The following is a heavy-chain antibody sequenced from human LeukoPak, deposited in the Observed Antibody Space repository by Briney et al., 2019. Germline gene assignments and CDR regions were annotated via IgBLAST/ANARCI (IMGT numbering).Heavy chain of an antibody. J-gene: IGHJ4*02. CDR1: GESISGFY. CDR2: IYYSGST. CDR3: ARVTGYMIEDYFDY. V-gene: IGHV4-59*01. D-gene: IGHD3-22*01. Sequence: SETLSLTCTVSGESISGFYWSWIRQPPGKGLEWIGYIYYSGSTNYNPSLKSRVTISVDTSKNQFSLKLRSVTAADTAVYYCARVTGYMIEDYFDYWGQGTLVTVSS.